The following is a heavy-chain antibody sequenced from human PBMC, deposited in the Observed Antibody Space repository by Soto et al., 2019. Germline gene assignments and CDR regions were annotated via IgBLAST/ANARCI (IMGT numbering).Heavy chain of an antibody. D-gene: IGHD1-26*01. J-gene: IGHJ5*02. V-gene: IGHV4-39*01. CDR1: GGSISSSSYY. Sequence: KTSETLSLTCTVSGGSISSSSYYWVWIRQPPGKGLEWIGSIYYSGTTYYNPSLKSRVTISVDTSKNQFSLKLRSVTAADTAVYYCARQSPDYLGSVGWFDPWGQGTLVTVYS. CDR2: IYYSGTT. CDR3: ARQSPDYLGSVGWFDP.